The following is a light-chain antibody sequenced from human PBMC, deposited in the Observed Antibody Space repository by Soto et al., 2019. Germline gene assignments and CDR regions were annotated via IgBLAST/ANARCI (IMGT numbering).Light chain of an antibody. J-gene: IGLJ2*01. CDR1: SSDVGGYNY. CDR3: RSYTSSSPLLV. CDR2: EVS. Sequence: QSVLTQPASVSGSPGQSITISCTGTSSDVGGYNYVSWYQQHPGKAPKLMIYEVSNRPSGVSNRFSGSKSGNTASLTISGLQAEDEADYYCRSYTSSSPLLVFGGGTKVTVL. V-gene: IGLV2-14*01.